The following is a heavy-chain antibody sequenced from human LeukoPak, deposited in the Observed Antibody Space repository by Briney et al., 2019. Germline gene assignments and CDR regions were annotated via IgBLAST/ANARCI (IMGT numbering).Heavy chain of an antibody. CDR2: ISTYNGNT. V-gene: IGHV1-18*01. CDR1: DYTFTSYG. Sequence: ASVKVSCKASDYTFTSYGITWVRQAPGQGLERMGWISTYNGNTHYAQKVQGRVTMTTDTSTSTAYMELRSLRSDDTAVYYCARAWTKLSYSDYWGQGTLVTVSS. J-gene: IGHJ4*02. D-gene: IGHD2-21*01. CDR3: ARAWTKLSYSDY.